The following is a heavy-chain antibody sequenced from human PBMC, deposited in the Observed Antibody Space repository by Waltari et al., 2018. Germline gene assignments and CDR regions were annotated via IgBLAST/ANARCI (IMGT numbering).Heavy chain of an antibody. V-gene: IGHV2-5*01. Sequence: QITLKESGPTLVKPTQTLTLTCTFSGFSLSTSGVGVGWIRQPPGKALEWLALIYWNDDKRYSPSLKSRLTITKDTSKNQVVLTMTNMDPVDTATYYCAHIADYPWELPGDDAFDIWGQGTMVTVSS. CDR3: AHIADYPWELPGDDAFDI. CDR2: IYWNDDK. D-gene: IGHD1-26*01. J-gene: IGHJ3*02. CDR1: GFSLSTSGVG.